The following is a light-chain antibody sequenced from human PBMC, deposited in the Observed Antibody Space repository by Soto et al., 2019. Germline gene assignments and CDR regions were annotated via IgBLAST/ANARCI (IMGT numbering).Light chain of an antibody. CDR3: QQSYSTPYT. J-gene: IGKJ2*01. CDR1: QSFSSY. Sequence: EIQMTQSPASLSASVGDRVTITCRASQSFSSYLNWYQQKPGKAPKPLIYAASSMQSGVPSRFSGSGSGTDFTLTISSLQPEDFATYYCQQSYSTPYTFGQGTKLEIK. V-gene: IGKV1-39*01. CDR2: AAS.